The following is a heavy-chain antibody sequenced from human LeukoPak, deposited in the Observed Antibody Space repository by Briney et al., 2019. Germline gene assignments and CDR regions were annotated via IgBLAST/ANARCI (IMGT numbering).Heavy chain of an antibody. Sequence: SETPSLTCTVSGGSISSYYWSWIRQPPGKGLERIGYIHYSGSTNYNPSLKSRVTISVDTSKNQFSLKLSSVTAADTAVYYCARIPVDRYCSSTSCYYFDYWGQGTLVTVSS. CDR3: ARIPVDRYCSSTSCYYFDY. CDR2: IHYSGST. CDR1: GGSISSYY. V-gene: IGHV4-59*01. J-gene: IGHJ4*02. D-gene: IGHD2-2*01.